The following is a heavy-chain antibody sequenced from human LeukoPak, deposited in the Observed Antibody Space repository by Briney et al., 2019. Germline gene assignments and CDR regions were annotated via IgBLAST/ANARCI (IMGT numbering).Heavy chain of an antibody. CDR3: ARMYYHDSSDYYWAPDY. CDR2: ISSSGSTI. V-gene: IGHV3-48*03. Sequence: GGSLRLSCAASGFTFSSYEMNWVRQAPGKGLEWVSYISSSGSTIYYADSVKGRFTISRDNSKNMVYLQMNTLRAEDTAVYFCARMYYHDSSDYYWAPDYWGQGTLVTVSS. D-gene: IGHD3-22*01. CDR1: GFTFSSYE. J-gene: IGHJ4*02.